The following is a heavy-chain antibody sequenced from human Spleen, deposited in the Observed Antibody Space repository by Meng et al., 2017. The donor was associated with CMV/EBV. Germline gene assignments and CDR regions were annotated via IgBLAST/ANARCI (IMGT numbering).Heavy chain of an antibody. Sequence: QAQLTQWGVALLNSSETLSPTGAVYGGSFSGYYWSWIHQPPGKELEVIGEINHSGSTNYNPSLKSRVTISVDTSKNQFSLKLSSVTAADTAVYYCARGGVGSSSVGNWFDPWGQGTLVTVSS. CDR3: ARGGVGSSSVGNWFDP. CDR2: INHSGST. J-gene: IGHJ5*02. V-gene: IGHV4-34*01. D-gene: IGHD6-6*01. CDR1: GGSFSGYY.